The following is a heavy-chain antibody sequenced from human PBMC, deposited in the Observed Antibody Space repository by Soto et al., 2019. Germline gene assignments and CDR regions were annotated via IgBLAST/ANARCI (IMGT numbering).Heavy chain of an antibody. J-gene: IGHJ5*02. CDR2: IIPIFGTA. V-gene: IGHV1-69*12. D-gene: IGHD2-15*01. CDR3: AREGRDCCGGSCYSWFDP. CDR1: GGTFSSYA. Sequence: QVQLVQSGAEVKKPGSSVKVSCKASGGTFSSYAISWVRQAPGQGLDWMGGIIPIFGTANYAQKFQGRVTITADESTSTAYMELSSLRSEDTAVYYCAREGRDCCGGSCYSWFDPWGQGTLVTVSS.